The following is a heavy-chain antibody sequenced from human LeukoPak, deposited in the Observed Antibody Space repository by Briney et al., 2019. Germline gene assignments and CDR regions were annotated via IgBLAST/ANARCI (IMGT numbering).Heavy chain of an antibody. V-gene: IGHV3-20*04. CDR2: INWNGDST. D-gene: IGHD3-10*02. Sequence: PGGSLRLSCAASGFNFDDYGMSWVRHVPGKGLEWVSGINWNGDSTDYADSVKGRFTISRDNAKNSLYLQMNSLRVEDTAVYYCAELGITMIGGVWGKGTTVTISS. CDR1: GFNFDDYG. CDR3: AELGITMIGGV. J-gene: IGHJ6*04.